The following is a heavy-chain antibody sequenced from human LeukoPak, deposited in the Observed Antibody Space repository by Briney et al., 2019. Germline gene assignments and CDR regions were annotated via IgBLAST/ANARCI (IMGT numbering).Heavy chain of an antibody. CDR3: ARTYDSSGYYHRAEYFQH. Sequence: SETLSLTCTVSGGSISSSSYYWGWIRQPPGKGLEWIGSIYYSGSTYNNPSLRSRVTISVDTSKNQFSLKLSSVTAADTAVYYCARTYDSSGYYHRAEYFQHWGQGTLVTVSS. J-gene: IGHJ1*01. CDR1: GGSISSSSYY. V-gene: IGHV4-39*07. CDR2: IYYSGST. D-gene: IGHD3-22*01.